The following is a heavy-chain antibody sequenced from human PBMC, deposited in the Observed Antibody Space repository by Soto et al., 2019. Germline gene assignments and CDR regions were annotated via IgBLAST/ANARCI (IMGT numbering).Heavy chain of an antibody. D-gene: IGHD5-12*01. CDR1: GGSISSYY. J-gene: IGHJ4*02. CDR2: IYYSGST. V-gene: IGHV4-59*08. CDR3: ARHGDIVATISIGWYYFDY. Sequence: QVQLQESGPGLVKPSETLSLTCTVSGGSISSYYWSWIRQPPGKGLEWIGYIYYSGSTNYNPSLKSRVTISVDTAKHQFSMRRSSVTAADTAVYYCARHGDIVATISIGWYYFDYWGQGTLVTVSS.